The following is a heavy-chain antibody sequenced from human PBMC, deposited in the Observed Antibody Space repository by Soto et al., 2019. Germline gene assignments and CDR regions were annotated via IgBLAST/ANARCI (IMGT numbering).Heavy chain of an antibody. V-gene: IGHV4-34*01. Sequence: SETLSLTCAVYGGSFSGYYWSWIRQPPGKGLEWIGEINHSGSTNYNPSLKSRVTISVDTSKNQFSLKLSSVTAADAAVYYCASSGSRGDYWGQGTLVTVSS. CDR1: GGSFSGYY. J-gene: IGHJ4*02. CDR3: ASSGSRGDY. D-gene: IGHD6-13*01. CDR2: INHSGST.